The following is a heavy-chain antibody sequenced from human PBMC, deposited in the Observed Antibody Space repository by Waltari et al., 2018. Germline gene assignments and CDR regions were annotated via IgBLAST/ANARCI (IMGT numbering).Heavy chain of an antibody. CDR1: GFSFTNYG. V-gene: IGHV3-33*01. CDR2: IWYDGSKK. D-gene: IGHD1-26*01. J-gene: IGHJ6*02. Sequence: VESGGGVVQSGRSLRLSCAASGFSFTNYGMHWVRQAPGKGLEGVEVIWYDGSKKYYADSVKGRFDISRDNSKNTLYLQMDRLRAEDTAVYFCARDQYGESFYYAMNVGGQGTAVTVSS. CDR3: ARDQYGESFYYAMNV.